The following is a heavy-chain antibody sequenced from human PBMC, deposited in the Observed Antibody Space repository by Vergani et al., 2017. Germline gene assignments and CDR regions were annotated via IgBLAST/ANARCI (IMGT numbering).Heavy chain of an antibody. CDR2: ISSSSSYI. V-gene: IGHV3-21*01. J-gene: IGHJ4*02. D-gene: IGHD2-2*03. CDR3: ARMDMGGGGREAPAFDH. Sequence: EVQLVESGGGLVKPGGSLRLSCAASGFTFSSYSMNWVRQAPGKGLEWVSSISSSSSYIYYADSVKGRFTISRDNAKNSLYLQMTGLRVEDSAIYYCARMDMGGGGREAPAFDHWGQGAPVTVNS. CDR1: GFTFSSYS.